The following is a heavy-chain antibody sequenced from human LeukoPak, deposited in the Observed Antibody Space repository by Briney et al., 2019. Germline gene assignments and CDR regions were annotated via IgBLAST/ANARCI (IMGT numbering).Heavy chain of an antibody. CDR3: ARDLSGYSDY. D-gene: IGHD3-10*01. V-gene: IGHV3-74*01. CDR1: GFTLSSFL. J-gene: IGHJ4*02. Sequence: QSGGSLIISCAASGFTLSSFLAHGVSQAPGKGLVWVSRISDADGSITDYADSVRGRFTISRDTAKNTLYMETNSLGAEDTAVYYCARDLSGYSDYWGQGGLLSGSS. CDR2: ISDADGSIT.